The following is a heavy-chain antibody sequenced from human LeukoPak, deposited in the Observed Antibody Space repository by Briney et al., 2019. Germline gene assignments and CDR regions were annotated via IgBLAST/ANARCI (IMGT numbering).Heavy chain of an antibody. D-gene: IGHD5-12*01. CDR3: ARDFVRGGYSGYDFAS. J-gene: IGHJ5*02. Sequence: SVKVSCKASGGTFSSYAISWVRQAPGQGLEWMGGIIPIFGTANYAQKFQGRVTITADESTSTAYMELSSLRSEDTAVYYCARDFVRGGYSGYDFASWGQGTLVTVSS. V-gene: IGHV1-69*13. CDR1: GGTFSSYA. CDR2: IIPIFGTA.